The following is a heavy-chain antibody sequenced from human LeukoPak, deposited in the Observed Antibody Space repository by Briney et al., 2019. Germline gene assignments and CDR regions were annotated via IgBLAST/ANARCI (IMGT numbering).Heavy chain of an antibody. J-gene: IGHJ1*01. CDR3: ARDTAVTGTPAEYFQH. V-gene: IGHV3-7*04. CDR1: GFTFSSYW. D-gene: IGHD6-19*01. Sequence: GGSLRLSCAASGFTFSSYWMIWVRQAPGKGLEWVANIKQGGSETYYVDPVAGRFTISRDNAKNSLYLQMNSLRAEDTAVYYCARDTAVTGTPAEYFQHWGQGTLVTVSS. CDR2: IKQGGSET.